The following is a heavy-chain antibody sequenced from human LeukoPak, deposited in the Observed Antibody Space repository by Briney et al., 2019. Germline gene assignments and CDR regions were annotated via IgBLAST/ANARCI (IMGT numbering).Heavy chain of an antibody. CDR3: ARDWITMVRGVVSFDY. CDR1: GGTFSSYA. V-gene: IGHV1-69*05. D-gene: IGHD3-10*01. Sequence: SVKVSCKASGGTFSSYAISWVRQAPGQGLEWMGGIIPIFGTANYAQKLQGRVTMTTDTSTSTAYMELRSLRSDDTAVYYCARDWITMVRGVVSFDYWGQGTLVTVSS. J-gene: IGHJ4*02. CDR2: IIPIFGTA.